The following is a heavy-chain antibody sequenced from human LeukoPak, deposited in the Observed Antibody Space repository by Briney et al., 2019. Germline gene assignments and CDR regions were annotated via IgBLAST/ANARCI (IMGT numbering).Heavy chain of an antibody. D-gene: IGHD1-1*01. CDR1: GFTFSSYE. J-gene: IGHJ6*02. Sequence: GGSLRLSCAASGFTFSSYERNWVRQAPGKGLEWVSYIGSSGSAIYYADSVKGRFTISRDNAKNSLYLQMNSLRAEDTAVYYCARAGYSRTGTMSYYYGIDVWGQGTTVTVSS. CDR3: ARAGYSRTGTMSYYYGIDV. V-gene: IGHV3-48*03. CDR2: IGSSGSAI.